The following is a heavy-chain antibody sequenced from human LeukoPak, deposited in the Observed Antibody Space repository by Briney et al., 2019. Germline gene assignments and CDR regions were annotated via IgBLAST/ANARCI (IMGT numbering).Heavy chain of an antibody. CDR1: GYTFTGYY. D-gene: IGHD3-22*01. J-gene: IGHJ3*02. V-gene: IGHV1-2*02. Sequence: ASVKVSCKASGYTFTGYYMHWVRQAPGQGLERMGWIKADSGGTNYAEKFQGRVTMTRDTSISTVYMDLSRLRSDDTAVYHCATSGYPYNAFDIWGQGTMVTVSS. CDR2: IKADSGGT. CDR3: ATSGYPYNAFDI.